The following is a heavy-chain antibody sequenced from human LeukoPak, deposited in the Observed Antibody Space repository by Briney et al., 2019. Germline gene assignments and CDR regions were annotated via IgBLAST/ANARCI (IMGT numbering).Heavy chain of an antibody. D-gene: IGHD3-3*01. CDR2: IGTGGGST. CDR3: ARDTGSGYSHFDY. J-gene: IGHJ4*02. Sequence: GGSLRLSCAASGFTFSNYDMSWVRQAPGKGLEWVSAIGTGGGSTYYADSVRGRFTISRDNSKNTLDLQMNSLRAEDTAVYYCARDTGSGYSHFDYWGQGTPVTVSS. CDR1: GFTFSNYD. V-gene: IGHV3-23*01.